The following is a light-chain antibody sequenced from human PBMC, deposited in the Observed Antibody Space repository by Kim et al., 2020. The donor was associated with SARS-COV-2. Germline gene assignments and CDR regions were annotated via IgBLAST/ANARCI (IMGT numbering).Light chain of an antibody. CDR3: NSRDSSDNHVV. CDR2: GKN. CDR1: SLSTYY. V-gene: IGLV3-19*01. Sequence: SSELTQDPAVSVALGQTVRITCQGDSLSTYYASWYQQRPGQAPLLVIYGKNNRPSGIPDRFSGPSSGNTASLTITAAQAEDEADYYCNSRDSSDNHVVFGGGTQLTVL. J-gene: IGLJ2*01.